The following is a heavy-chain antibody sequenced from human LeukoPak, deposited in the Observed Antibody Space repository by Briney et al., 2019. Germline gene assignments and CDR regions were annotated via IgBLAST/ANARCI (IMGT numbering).Heavy chain of an antibody. CDR3: ARRFGAVVPAAIVY. D-gene: IGHD2-2*01. J-gene: IGHJ4*02. CDR1: GGSISSYY. Sequence: SSETLSLTCTVSGGSISSYYWSWIRQPPGKGLEWIGYIYYSGSTNYNPSLKSRVTISVDTSKNQFSLKLSSVTAADTAVYYCARRFGAVVPAAIVYWGQGTLVTVSS. V-gene: IGHV4-59*12. CDR2: IYYSGST.